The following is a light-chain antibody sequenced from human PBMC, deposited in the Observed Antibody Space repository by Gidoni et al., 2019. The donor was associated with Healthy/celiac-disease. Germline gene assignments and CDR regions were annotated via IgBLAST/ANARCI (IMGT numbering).Light chain of an antibody. V-gene: IGKV1-39*01. J-gene: IGKJ3*01. CDR1: QSISSY. CDR3: QQSDSTPEIT. Sequence: DIQMTQSPSSLSASVGDRVTITCRASQSISSYLNWYQQKPGKAPKLLIYAASSLQSGVPSRFSGSGSGTDFTLTISSLQPGDVATYYCQQSDSTPEITFGPGTKVDIK. CDR2: AAS.